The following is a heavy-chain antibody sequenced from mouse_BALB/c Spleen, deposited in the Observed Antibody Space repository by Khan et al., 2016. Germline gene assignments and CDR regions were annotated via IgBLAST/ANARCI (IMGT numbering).Heavy chain of an antibody. Sequence: EVQLQESGPSLVKPSQTLSLTCSVTGDSITSGYWNWIRKFPGNKLEYMGYIRYSGSTYYNTSLKSRLSITRDTSKNQYYLQLTTVTTEDTATYCCARDYAMDYWGQGTTVTVSS. V-gene: IGHV3-8*02. J-gene: IGHJ4*01. CDR2: IRYSGST. CDR1: GDSITSGY. CDR3: ARDYAMDY.